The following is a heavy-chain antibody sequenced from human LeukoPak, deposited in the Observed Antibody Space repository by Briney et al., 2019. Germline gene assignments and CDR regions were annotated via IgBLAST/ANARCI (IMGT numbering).Heavy chain of an antibody. CDR3: AKDRGGTNFDY. J-gene: IGHJ4*02. Sequence: PGGSLRLSCAASGFTFSNYGMHWVRQAPGKGLEWVAFIWYDGSNKYYADSVKGRFTISRDNSKNTLSLQMNSLRAEDTAAFYCAKDRGGTNFDYWGQGTLVTVSS. CDR1: GFTFSNYG. CDR2: IWYDGSNK. D-gene: IGHD1-1*01. V-gene: IGHV3-30*02.